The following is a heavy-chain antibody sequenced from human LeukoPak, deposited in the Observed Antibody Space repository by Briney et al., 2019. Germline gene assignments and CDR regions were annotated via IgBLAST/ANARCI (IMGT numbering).Heavy chain of an antibody. D-gene: IGHD2-2*01. CDR2: INHSGST. Sequence: SETLSLTCAVYGGSFSGYYWSWIRQPPGKGLEWIGEINHSGSTNYNPSLKSRVTISVDTSKNQFSLKLSSVTAADTAVYYCARGQYCSSTSCYNWYFDLWGCGTLVTVSS. CDR3: ARGQYCSSTSCYNWYFDL. CDR1: GGSFSGYY. J-gene: IGHJ2*01. V-gene: IGHV4-34*01.